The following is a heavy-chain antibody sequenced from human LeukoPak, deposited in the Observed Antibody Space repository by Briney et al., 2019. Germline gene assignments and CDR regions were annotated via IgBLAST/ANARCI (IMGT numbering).Heavy chain of an antibody. V-gene: IGHV3-33*01. CDR1: GFTFSSYG. J-gene: IGHJ6*02. CDR2: IWYDGSNK. Sequence: GGSLRLSCAASGFTFSSYGMHWVRQAPGKGLEWVAVIWYDGSNKYYADSVKGRFTTSRDNSKNTLYLQMNSLRAEDTAVYYCARDWVLAEIVESYGMDVWGQGTTVTVSS. CDR3: ARDWVLAEIVESYGMDV. D-gene: IGHD2/OR15-2a*01.